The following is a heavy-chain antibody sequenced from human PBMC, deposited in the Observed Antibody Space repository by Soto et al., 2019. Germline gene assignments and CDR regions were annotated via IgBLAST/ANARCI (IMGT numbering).Heavy chain of an antibody. V-gene: IGHV1-69*13. CDR1: GGTFSSYA. Sequence: SVKVSCKASGGTFSSYAISWVRQAPGQGLEWMGGIIPIFGTANYAQKFQGRVTITADESTSTAYMELSSLRSEDTAVYYCARDGLSGYYDSSGYYSSDYWGQGTLVTVSS. CDR2: IIPIFGTA. D-gene: IGHD3-22*01. CDR3: ARDGLSGYYDSSGYYSSDY. J-gene: IGHJ4*02.